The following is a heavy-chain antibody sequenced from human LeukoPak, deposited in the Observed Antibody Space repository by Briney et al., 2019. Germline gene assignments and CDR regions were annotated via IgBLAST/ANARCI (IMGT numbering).Heavy chain of an antibody. J-gene: IGHJ6*02. CDR1: GYSFTNYW. CDR3: ARLGYYYDSSGNNQQYMEV. D-gene: IGHD3-22*01. Sequence: PGESLKISCKGSGYSFTNYWISWVRQMPGKGLEWMGRIDPSDSYTNYSPSFQGHVTISTDKSIRTAYLQWNSLKASDTAMYYCARLGYYYDSSGNNQQYMEVWGQGTTVTVSS. CDR2: IDPSDSYT. V-gene: IGHV5-10-1*01.